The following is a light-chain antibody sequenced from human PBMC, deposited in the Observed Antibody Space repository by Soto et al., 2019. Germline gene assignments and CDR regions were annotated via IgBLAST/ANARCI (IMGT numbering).Light chain of an antibody. CDR3: GAWDGGLSAFV. CDR1: SSNIGNSF. V-gene: IGLV1-51*01. Sequence: QSVLTQPPSVSAAPGRTVTISCSGSSSNIGNSFVSWYQQLPGTAPRLLIYDNNERPSGIPDRFSGSKSGTSATLGINGLQTGDEADYYCGAWDGGLSAFVFGTGTKVTDL. J-gene: IGLJ1*01. CDR2: DNN.